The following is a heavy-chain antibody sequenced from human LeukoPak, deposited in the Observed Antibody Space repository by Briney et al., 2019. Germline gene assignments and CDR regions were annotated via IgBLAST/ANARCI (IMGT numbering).Heavy chain of an antibody. V-gene: IGHV4-59*01. J-gene: IGHJ6*02. CDR2: ISYSGIT. CDR1: GGSISNYY. CDR3: ASGGCSSSSCYNYYGMDV. D-gene: IGHD2-2*02. Sequence: PSETLSLTCTVSGGSISNYYWNWIRQPPGKGLEWIGYISYSGITNYNPSLKSRITISVDTSKNQFSLKLRSVTAADTAVYYCASGGCSSSSCYNYYGMDVWGQGTTVTVSS.